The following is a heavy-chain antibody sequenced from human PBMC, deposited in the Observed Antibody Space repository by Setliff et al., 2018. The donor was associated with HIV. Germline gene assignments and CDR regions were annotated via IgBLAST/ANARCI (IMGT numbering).Heavy chain of an antibody. CDR3: ARDRRPAGINYGYGYLDD. J-gene: IGHJ4*02. Sequence: GGSLRLSCAVSGFSVSNKYMTWVRQAPGKGLEWVSIIYSDDYTYYADSIKGRFTISRDSSKNTLYLQMTSLRAEDTAVYYCARDRRPAGINYGYGYLDDWGQGTPVTVSS. D-gene: IGHD2-2*02. V-gene: IGHV3-66*01. CDR1: GFSVSNKY. CDR2: IYSDDYT.